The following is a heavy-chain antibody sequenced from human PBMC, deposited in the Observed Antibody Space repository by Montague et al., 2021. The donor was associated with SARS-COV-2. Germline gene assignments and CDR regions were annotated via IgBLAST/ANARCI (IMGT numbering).Heavy chain of an antibody. V-gene: IGHV4-59*01. CDR1: SGSIRSYY. CDR2: VHYTGST. CDR3: ARAQNICFIADCVNYLDL. D-gene: IGHD2-21*02. Sequence: SETLSLTCEVSSGSIRSYYWSWIRQSPGKGLEWIGYVHYTGSTKYNPSLKTRVPLSLDTPTNHFSLSLNSVTAADTAVYYCARAQNICFIADCVNYLDLWGLGALVSVSS. J-gene: IGHJ4*02.